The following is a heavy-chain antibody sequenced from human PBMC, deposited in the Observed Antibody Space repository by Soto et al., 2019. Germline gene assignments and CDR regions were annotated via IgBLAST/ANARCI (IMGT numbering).Heavy chain of an antibody. J-gene: IGHJ5*02. Sequence: AGGSLRLSCAASGFVFSNYWMHWVRQSPGKGLVWVSRINSDGSSTSYADSVKGRFTISRDNAKNTLYLQMNSLRAEDTAVYYCARHGYGDYNNWFDPWGQGTLVTVSS. V-gene: IGHV3-74*01. CDR1: GFVFSNYW. CDR3: ARHGYGDYNNWFDP. D-gene: IGHD4-17*01. CDR2: INSDGSST.